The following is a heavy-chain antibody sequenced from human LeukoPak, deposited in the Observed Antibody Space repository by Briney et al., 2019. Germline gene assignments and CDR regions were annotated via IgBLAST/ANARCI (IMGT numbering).Heavy chain of an antibody. J-gene: IGHJ3*02. CDR3: ASVHLRAVAGRIAFDI. V-gene: IGHV4-39*01. Sequence: SSETLSLTCTVSGGSISSRHYCWGWIRQPPGKGLEWIGSIYYSGSTYYNPSLKSRLTMFIDTSEKHFSLNLNSVTAADTAVYYCASVHLRAVAGRIAFDIWGQGTMVTVSS. CDR2: IYYSGST. CDR1: GGSISSRHYC. D-gene: IGHD6-19*01.